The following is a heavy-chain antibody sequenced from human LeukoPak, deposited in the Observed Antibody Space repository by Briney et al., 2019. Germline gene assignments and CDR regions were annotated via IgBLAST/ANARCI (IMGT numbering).Heavy chain of an antibody. D-gene: IGHD4-23*01. Sequence: PGGSLRLSCAASGFTFGSYAMHWVRQAPGKGLEWVANIREDGGHTNYVDSVKGRFTISRDNAKNSLFLQMDGLRVDDTAVYFCAREGRGGHNDFWGQGTLITVSS. CDR3: AREGRGGHNDF. J-gene: IGHJ4*02. CDR2: IREDGGHT. CDR1: GFTFGSYA. V-gene: IGHV3-7*01.